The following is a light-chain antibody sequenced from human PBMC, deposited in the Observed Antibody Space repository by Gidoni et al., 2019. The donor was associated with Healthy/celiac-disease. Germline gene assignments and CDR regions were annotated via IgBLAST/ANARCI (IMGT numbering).Light chain of an antibody. CDR1: NIGSKS. CDR3: QVWDSSSDHLVV. CDR2: DDS. J-gene: IGLJ2*01. V-gene: IGLV3-21*03. Sequence: SYVLTQPPSVSVAPGKTARITCGGNNIGSKSVHWYQQKPGQAPVLVVYDDSGRPSGIPERFSGSNSGNTATLTISRVEAGDEADYYCQVWDSSSDHLVVFGGGTKLTVL.